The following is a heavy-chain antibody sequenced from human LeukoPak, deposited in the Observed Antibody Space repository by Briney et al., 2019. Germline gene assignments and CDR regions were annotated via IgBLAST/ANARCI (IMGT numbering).Heavy chain of an antibody. V-gene: IGHV3-23*01. CDR1: GFTFRSYS. J-gene: IGHJ4*02. CDR2: ISNNGDFT. CDR3: ARPDRRLPDY. Sequence: GGSLRLSCAASGFTFRSYSMSWVRQAPGKGLEWVSVISNNGDFTYYADSVKGRFSISRDNSKNTLYLQMNSLRAEDTAVYYCARPDRRLPDYWGQGTLVTVSS. D-gene: IGHD2-21*01.